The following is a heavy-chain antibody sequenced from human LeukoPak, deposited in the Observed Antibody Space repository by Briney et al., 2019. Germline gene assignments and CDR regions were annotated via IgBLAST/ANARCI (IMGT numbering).Heavy chain of an antibody. J-gene: IGHJ4*02. Sequence: SETLSLTCTVSGGSFSSGSYYWSWIRQPPGKGLEWIGYIYYSGSTNYNPSLKSRVTISVDTSKNQFSLKLSSVTAADTAVYYCARGRLRYYFDYWGQGTLVTVSS. D-gene: IGHD4-17*01. CDR3: ARGRLRYYFDY. CDR2: IYYSGST. V-gene: IGHV4-61*01. CDR1: GGSFSSGSYY.